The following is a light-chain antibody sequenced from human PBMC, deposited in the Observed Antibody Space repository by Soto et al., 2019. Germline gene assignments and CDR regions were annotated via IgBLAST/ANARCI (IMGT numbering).Light chain of an antibody. J-gene: IGLJ2*01. V-gene: IGLV1-44*01. CDR1: FSNVGINT. CDR3: ASWDDSLNGVV. CDR2: SDN. Sequence: QSVLTQPPSASGTPGQRVTISCSGSFSNVGINTVNWYQQLPGTAPKLLIYSDNQRPSGVPDRFSGSKSGTSASLAISGLQSEDAVDYYCASWDDSLNGVVFGGGTKLTVL.